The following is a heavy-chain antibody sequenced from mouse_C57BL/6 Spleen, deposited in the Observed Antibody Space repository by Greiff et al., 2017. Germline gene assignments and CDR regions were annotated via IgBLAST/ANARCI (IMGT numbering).Heavy chain of an antibody. V-gene: IGHV1-82*01. CDR3: AVDDPVY. CDR1: GYAFSSSW. J-gene: IGHJ2*01. CDR2: NYPGDGDT. Sequence: QFQLQQSGPELVKPGASVKISCKASGYAFSSSWMNWVKQRPGKGLEWIGRNYPGDGDTNYNGKFKGKATLTADKSSSTAYMQLSSLTSEDSAVYFCAVDDPVYWGQGTTLTVSS.